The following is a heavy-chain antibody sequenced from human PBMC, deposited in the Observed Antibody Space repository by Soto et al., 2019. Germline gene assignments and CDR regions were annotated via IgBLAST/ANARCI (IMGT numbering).Heavy chain of an antibody. D-gene: IGHD3-3*01. J-gene: IGHJ5*02. V-gene: IGHV2-70*01. CDR3: ARVEMATFGVYNWFDP. Sequence: SGPTLVNPTQTLTLTCTFSGFSLSTSGMCVSWIRQPPGKALEWLALIDWDDDKYYSTSLKTRLTISKDTSKNQVVLTMTNMDPVDTATYYCARVEMATFGVYNWFDPWGQGTLVTAPQ. CDR1: GFSLSTSGMC. CDR2: IDWDDDK.